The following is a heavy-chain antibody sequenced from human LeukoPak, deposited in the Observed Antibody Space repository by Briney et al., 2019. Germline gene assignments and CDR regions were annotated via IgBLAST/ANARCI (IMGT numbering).Heavy chain of an antibody. CDR2: ISAYNGNT. V-gene: IGHV1-18*04. CDR1: GYTFTGYY. D-gene: IGHD3-22*01. Sequence: GASVKVSCKASGYTFTGYYMHWVRQAPGQGLEWMGWISAYNGNTNYAQKLQGRVTMTTDTSTSTVYMELRSLRSDDTAVYYCARSQYYYDSSGYYHDAFDIWGQGTMVTVSS. J-gene: IGHJ3*02. CDR3: ARSQYYYDSSGYYHDAFDI.